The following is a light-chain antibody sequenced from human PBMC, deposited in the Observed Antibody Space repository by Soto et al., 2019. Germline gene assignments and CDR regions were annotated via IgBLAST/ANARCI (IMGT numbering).Light chain of an antibody. CDR3: SSKGSGSTGV. J-gene: IGLJ1*01. V-gene: IGLV2-14*03. CDR2: DVI. Sequence: QSALTQPASVSGSPGQSITISCTGSSSDVGGDNCVSWYQHHPGKAPKLIIYDVIYRPSGVSNRFSGSKSGNTASLTISGLQADDEADYYCSSKGSGSTGVFGTGTKLTVL. CDR1: SSDVGGDNC.